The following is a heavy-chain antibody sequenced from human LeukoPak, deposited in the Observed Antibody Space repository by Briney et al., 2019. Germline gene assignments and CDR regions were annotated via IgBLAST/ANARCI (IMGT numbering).Heavy chain of an antibody. V-gene: IGHV3-30-3*01. J-gene: IGHJ5*02. D-gene: IGHD6-19*01. Sequence: GRSLRLSCAASGFTFSSYAMHWVRQAPGKGLEWVAVISYDGSNKYYADSVKGRFTISRDNSKNTLYLQMNSLRAEDTAVYYCARGKRLQAVAGAFDPWGQGTLVTVSS. CDR3: ARGKRLQAVAGAFDP. CDR2: ISYDGSNK. CDR1: GFTFSSYA.